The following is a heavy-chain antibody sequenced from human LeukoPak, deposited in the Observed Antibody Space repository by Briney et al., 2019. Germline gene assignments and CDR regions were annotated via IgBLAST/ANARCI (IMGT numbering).Heavy chain of an antibody. D-gene: IGHD4-11*01. V-gene: IGHV3-15*01. CDR3: ATPTTTSYAFDI. CDR1: GFTLNNAW. CDR2: IKSKTDGGTT. J-gene: IGHJ3*02. Sequence: PGGSLRLSCAASGFTLNNAWMNRVRQAPGKGLEWVGRIKSKTDGGTTDYAAPVKGRFTISRDDSKNTLYLQMNSLKTEDTAVYYCATPTTTSYAFDIWGQGTMVTVSS.